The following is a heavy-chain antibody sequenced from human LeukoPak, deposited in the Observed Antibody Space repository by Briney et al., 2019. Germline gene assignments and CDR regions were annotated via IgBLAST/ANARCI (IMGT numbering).Heavy chain of an antibody. V-gene: IGHV3-9*01. Sequence: GGSLRLSCAASGFTFDDYAMHWVRQAPGKGLGWVSGISWNSGSIGYADSVKGRFTISRDNAKSSLYLQMNSLRAEDTVLYYCAKELGWLRSNFAFDIWGQGTMVTVSS. CDR3: AKELGWLRSNFAFDI. D-gene: IGHD5-12*01. CDR2: ISWNSGSI. CDR1: GFTFDDYA. J-gene: IGHJ3*02.